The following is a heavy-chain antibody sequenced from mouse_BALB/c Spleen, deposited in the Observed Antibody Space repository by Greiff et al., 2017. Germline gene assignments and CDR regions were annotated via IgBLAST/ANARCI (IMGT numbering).Heavy chain of an antibody. CDR1: GFNIKDYY. CDR2: IDPENGNT. Sequence: VQLQQSGAELVRPGALVKLSCKASGFNIKDYYMHWVKQRPEQGLEWIGWIDPENGNTIYDPKFQGKASITADTSSNTAYLQLSSLTSEDTAVYYCARSYGNYRGDYWGQGTSVTVSS. D-gene: IGHD2-1*01. V-gene: IGHV14-1*02. J-gene: IGHJ4*01. CDR3: ARSYGNYRGDY.